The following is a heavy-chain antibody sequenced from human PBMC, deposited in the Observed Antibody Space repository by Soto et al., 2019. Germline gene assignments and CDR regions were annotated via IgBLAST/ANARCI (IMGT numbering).Heavy chain of an antibody. V-gene: IGHV4-59*02. J-gene: IGHJ4*02. CDR2: MYHGGRT. D-gene: IGHD2-8*01. CDR3: ARDPGYCTNGVCPIFDF. Sequence: SETLSLTCTVSGDSVTNYFWSWMRQPQGKGLEWIGHMYHGGRTNYSASLKSRVTMSLASSKNQFPLNLSSVTAADTAVYFCARDPGYCTNGVCPIFDFWGQGVLVTVSS. CDR1: GDSVTNYF.